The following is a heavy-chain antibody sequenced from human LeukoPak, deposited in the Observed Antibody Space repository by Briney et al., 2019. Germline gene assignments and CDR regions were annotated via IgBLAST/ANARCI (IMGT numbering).Heavy chain of an antibody. CDR3: TTGEFLEWLLYFDY. CDR1: GFTFSNAW. CDR2: IKSKTDGGTT. Sequence: GGSLRLSCAVSGFTFSNAWMSWVRQAPGKGLEWVGRIKSKTDGGTTDYAAPVKGRFTISRDDSKNTLYLQMNSLKTEDTAVYYCTTGEFLEWLLYFDYWGQGTLVTVSS. D-gene: IGHD3-3*01. J-gene: IGHJ4*02. V-gene: IGHV3-15*01.